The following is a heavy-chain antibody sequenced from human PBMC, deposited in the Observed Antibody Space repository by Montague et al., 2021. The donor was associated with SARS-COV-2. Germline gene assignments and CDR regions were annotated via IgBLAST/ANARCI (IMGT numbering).Heavy chain of an antibody. CDR3: LQGYYFDS. CDR2: TYYRSKWYN. CDR1: GDSVSSNNAA. Sequence: CAISGDSVSSNNAAWNWIRQSPSRGLEWLGRTYYRSKWYNDYAVSVKSRITIDADTSKNHFSLQLKSMTPEGTAVYYCLQGYYFDSWGQGTLVTVSS. V-gene: IGHV6-1*01. J-gene: IGHJ4*02. D-gene: IGHD5-24*01.